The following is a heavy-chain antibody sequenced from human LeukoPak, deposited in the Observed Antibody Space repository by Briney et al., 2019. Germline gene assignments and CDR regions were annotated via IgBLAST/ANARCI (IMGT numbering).Heavy chain of an antibody. CDR1: GGTFSSYA. D-gene: IGHD3-22*01. CDR3: ARSYYYASSGYPLAGMDV. J-gene: IGHJ6*02. V-gene: IGHV1-69*13. Sequence: SVKVSCKASGGTFSSYAISWVRQAPGQGLEGMGGIIPIFGTANYAQKFQGRVTITADESTSKAYMELSSLRSEDTAVYYCARSYYYASSGYPLAGMDVWGQGTTVTVSS. CDR2: IIPIFGTA.